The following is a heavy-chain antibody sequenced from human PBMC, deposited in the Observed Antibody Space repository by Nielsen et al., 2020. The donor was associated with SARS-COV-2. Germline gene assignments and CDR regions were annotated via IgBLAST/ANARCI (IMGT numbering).Heavy chain of an antibody. CDR1: EFTFGDAI. J-gene: IGHJ6*02. CDR3: KHYYDMDV. V-gene: IGHV3-73*01. Sequence: GESLKISCAASEFTFGDAIIHWVRQASGKGLEWVGRIRSKTNNYETSYAASLKGRFTITRDESKNMAYLPMSRLKTDDTAVYYCKHYYDMDVWGQGTTVTVSS. D-gene: IGHD2-21*01. CDR2: IRSKTNNYET.